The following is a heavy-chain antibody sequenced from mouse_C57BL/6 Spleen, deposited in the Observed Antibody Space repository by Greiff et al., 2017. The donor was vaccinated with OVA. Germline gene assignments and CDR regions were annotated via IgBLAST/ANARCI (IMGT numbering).Heavy chain of an antibody. V-gene: IGHV1-18*01. CDR1: GYTFTDYN. D-gene: IGHD1-1*01. CDR2: INPNNGGT. Sequence: VQLQQSGPELVKPGASVKIPCKASGYTFTDYNMDWVKQSHGKSLEWIGDINPNNGGTIYNQKFKGKATLTVYKSSSTAYMELRSLTSEDTAVYYCAREGDYYGSSYFDYWGQGTTLTVSS. J-gene: IGHJ2*01. CDR3: AREGDYYGSSYFDY.